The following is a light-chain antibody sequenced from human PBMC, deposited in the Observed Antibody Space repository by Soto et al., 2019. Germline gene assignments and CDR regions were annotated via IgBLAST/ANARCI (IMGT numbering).Light chain of an antibody. CDR1: QSISTW. V-gene: IGKV1-5*03. J-gene: IGKJ2*01. Sequence: DIQMTQSPSTLSASVGDRVTITCRASQSISTWLAWYQKKPGEAPKLLIYMASSLESGVPSRFSGSGSGTEFTLTITSLQPDDFATYYCQQYNDRPFAFGQGTKLEI. CDR2: MAS. CDR3: QQYNDRPFA.